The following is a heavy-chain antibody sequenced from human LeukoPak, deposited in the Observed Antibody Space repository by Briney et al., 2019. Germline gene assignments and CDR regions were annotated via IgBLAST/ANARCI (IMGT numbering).Heavy chain of an antibody. Sequence: PSETLSLTCTVSGGSISSGSYHWSWIRQPAGKGLEWIGRIYTSGSTNYNPSLKSRVTISVDTSKNQFSLKLSSVTAADTAVYYCARDSVDIVATFNSNYFDYWGQGTLVTVSS. V-gene: IGHV4-61*02. J-gene: IGHJ4*02. CDR3: ARDSVDIVATFNSNYFDY. D-gene: IGHD5-12*01. CDR2: IYTSGST. CDR1: GGSISSGSYH.